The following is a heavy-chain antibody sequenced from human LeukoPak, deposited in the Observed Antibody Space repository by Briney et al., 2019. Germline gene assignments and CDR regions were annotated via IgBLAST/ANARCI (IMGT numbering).Heavy chain of an antibody. CDR1: GFTFSSFS. CDR3: ARDYDFWSGYYTGIFDY. J-gene: IGHJ4*02. V-gene: IGHV3-48*01. CDR2: ISSGNSTI. Sequence: GGSLRLSCAASGFTFSSFSMNWVRQAPGKGLEWVSYISSGNSTIYYADSVKGRFTISRDNAKNSLYLQMNSLRAEDTAVYYCARDYDFWSGYYTGIFDYWGQGTLVTVSS. D-gene: IGHD3-3*01.